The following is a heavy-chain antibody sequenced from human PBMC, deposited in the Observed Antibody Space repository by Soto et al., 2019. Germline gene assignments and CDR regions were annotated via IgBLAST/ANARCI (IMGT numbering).Heavy chain of an antibody. CDR1: GFTLSGYA. CDR2: ISSNGVGT. V-gene: IGHV3-64*01. J-gene: IGHJ6*03. CDR3: ARRGRPDFYMDV. D-gene: IGHD1-26*01. Sequence: EVQLAESGGGLAQPGGSLRLSCAASGFTLSGYAMDWVRQAPGKGLEYVSGISSNGVGTYYANSVQGRFTISRDNSKNTVYLQMGSLRPEDMAVYYCARRGRPDFYMDVWGKGTTVTVSS.